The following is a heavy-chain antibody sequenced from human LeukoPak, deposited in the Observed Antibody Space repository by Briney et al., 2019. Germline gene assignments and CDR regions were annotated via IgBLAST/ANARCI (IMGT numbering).Heavy chain of an antibody. Sequence: GGSLRLSCAASGFTFSSYAMSWVRQAPGKGLEWVANIKQDGSEKYYVDSVKGRFTISRDNAKNSLYLQMNSLRAEDTAVYYCARLTLYSSSAPDFDYWGQGTLVTVSS. CDR1: GFTFSSYA. J-gene: IGHJ4*02. V-gene: IGHV3-7*01. CDR2: IKQDGSEK. CDR3: ARLTLYSSSAPDFDY. D-gene: IGHD6-13*01.